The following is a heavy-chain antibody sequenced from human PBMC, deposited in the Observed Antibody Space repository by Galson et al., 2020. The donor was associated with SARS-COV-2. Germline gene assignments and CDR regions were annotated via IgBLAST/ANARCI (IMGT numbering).Heavy chain of an antibody. CDR2: IRSKPYGGTT. J-gene: IGHJ4*02. CDR1: GFTFSDCA. CDR3: IRGGGENS. V-gene: IGHV3-49*04. D-gene: IGHD3-16*01. Sequence: PGGSLRLSCAASGFTFSDCAMHWVRQAPGKGLEWVGLIRSKPYGGTTEYAASVKGRFTISRDDSKSIAYLQMDSLKTDDTGVYYCIRGGGENSWGQGTLVTVSS.